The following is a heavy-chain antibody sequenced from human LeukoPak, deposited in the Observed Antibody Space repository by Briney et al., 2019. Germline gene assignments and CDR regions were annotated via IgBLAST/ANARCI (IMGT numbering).Heavy chain of an antibody. V-gene: IGHV1-58*02. J-gene: IGHJ4*02. CDR3: AASAPSWRSIFDD. Sequence: ASVKVSCKASGSTFTSSAMLWVRQARGQRLEWIGWIVVGSGSTKYAQEFQERVTITRDMSTSTAYMELSSLRSEDTAVYYCAASAPSWRSIFDDWGQGTLVTVSS. CDR2: IVVGSGST. D-gene: IGHD3-16*01. CDR1: GSTFTSSA.